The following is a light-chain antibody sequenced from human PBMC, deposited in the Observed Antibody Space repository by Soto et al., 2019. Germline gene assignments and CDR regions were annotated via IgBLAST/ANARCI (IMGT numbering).Light chain of an antibody. CDR3: T. J-gene: IGKJ4*01. CDR1: QDINNY. V-gene: IGKV1-16*02. Sequence: DVQMTQSPSSLSASVGDRVTITCRASQDINNYLAWFQQKPGQAPKSLIYAASSLQSGVPSNFSGSGSGTDFTLTISSLQPEDFATYPVTFGGGTKVQIK. CDR2: AAS.